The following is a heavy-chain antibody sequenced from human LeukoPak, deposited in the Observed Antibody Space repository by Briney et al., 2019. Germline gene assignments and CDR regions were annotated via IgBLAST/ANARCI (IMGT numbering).Heavy chain of an antibody. CDR2: IYYSGST. CDR3: ASVGAPHYYGMEV. V-gene: IGHV4-39*06. D-gene: IGHD4-17*01. CDR1: GGSISSSSYY. Sequence: SETLSLTCAVSGGSISSSSYYWGWIRQPPGKGRGWVGSIYYSGSTYYNPSRKSRVTISVDTSKNQFPLTLSSVAAADTDVYYCASVGAPHYYGMEVWGKGTTVTVSS. J-gene: IGHJ6*04.